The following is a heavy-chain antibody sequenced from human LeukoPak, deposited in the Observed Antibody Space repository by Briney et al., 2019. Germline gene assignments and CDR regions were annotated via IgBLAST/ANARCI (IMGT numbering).Heavy chain of an antibody. Sequence: ASVKVSCKASGYTFTSYGISRVRQAPGQGLEWMGWINPNSGGTNYAQKFQGRVTMTRDTSISTAYMELSRLRSDDTAVYYCARDGLIAAAGTNWFDPWGQGTLVTVSS. CDR3: ARDGLIAAAGTNWFDP. CDR2: INPNSGGT. CDR1: GYTFTSYG. J-gene: IGHJ5*02. V-gene: IGHV1-2*02. D-gene: IGHD6-13*01.